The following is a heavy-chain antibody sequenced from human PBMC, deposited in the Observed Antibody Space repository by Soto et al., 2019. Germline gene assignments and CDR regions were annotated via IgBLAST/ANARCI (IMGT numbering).Heavy chain of an antibody. J-gene: IGHJ4*02. D-gene: IGHD3-10*01. CDR3: ARVSTAASGSYYALDY. Sequence: SETLSLTCTVSGDSISSHYWSWIRQPPGKGLEWIGFGSTKYNPSLSSRISISVDTSKNQFSLNLTSATAADTAVYYCARVSTAASGSYYALDYWGQGTLVTVSS. CDR2: GST. CDR1: GDSISSHY. V-gene: IGHV4-59*11.